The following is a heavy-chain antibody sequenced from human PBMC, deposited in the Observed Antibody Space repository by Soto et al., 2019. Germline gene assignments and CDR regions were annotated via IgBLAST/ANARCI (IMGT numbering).Heavy chain of an antibody. J-gene: IGHJ4*02. Sequence: QLQLQESGPGLVKPSETLSLTCTVSGGSISSIYYYWDWIRQPPGKGLEWIGIISYSGSPYYSPSLKGRITISVATSKNPFSLRLNTVAAADTAVYSCEEHISADSRGPIDYWGQGILVTVSS. CDR1: GGSISSIYYY. D-gene: IGHD3-22*01. CDR3: EEHISADSRGPIDY. CDR2: ISYSGSP. V-gene: IGHV4-39*01.